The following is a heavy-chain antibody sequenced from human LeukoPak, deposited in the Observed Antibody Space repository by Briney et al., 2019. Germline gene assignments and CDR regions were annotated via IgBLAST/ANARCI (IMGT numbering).Heavy chain of an antibody. Sequence: SETLSLTCTVSGGSISSYYWSWTRQPPGKKLEWIGYIYYSGNTNYNPSLKSRLTISIDTSKNQFSLKLRSVTAADTAVYFCARVGYSYGFDYWGQGTLVTVSS. CDR1: GGSISSYY. D-gene: IGHD5-18*01. V-gene: IGHV4-59*08. J-gene: IGHJ4*02. CDR2: IYYSGNT. CDR3: ARVGYSYGFDY.